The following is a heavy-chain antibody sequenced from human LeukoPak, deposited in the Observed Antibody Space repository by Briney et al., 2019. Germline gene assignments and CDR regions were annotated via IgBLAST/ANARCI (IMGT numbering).Heavy chain of an antibody. V-gene: IGHV3-21*01. CDR3: ARDLVDIVATVDY. CDR2: ISSSSSYI. Sequence: GGSLRLSCAASGFTFSSYSMNWVRQAPGKGLEWVSSISSSSSYIYYADSVKGRFTTSRDNAKNSLYLQMNSLRAEDTAVYYCARDLVDIVATVDYWGQGTLVTVSS. J-gene: IGHJ4*02. D-gene: IGHD5-12*01. CDR1: GFTFSSYS.